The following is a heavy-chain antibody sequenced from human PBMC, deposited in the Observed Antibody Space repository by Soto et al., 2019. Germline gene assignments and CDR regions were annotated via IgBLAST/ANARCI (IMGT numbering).Heavy chain of an antibody. D-gene: IGHD1-1*01. V-gene: IGHV3-30-3*01. CDR2: ISYEGSNT. CDR3: ARVTPGNNLYYFSGLDF. CDR1: GFTFDTYG. Sequence: GGSLRLSCVAPGFTFDTYGIHSVRQAPGKGLQWVALISYEGSNTYYADSVRGRFTISRDNSKNTLYLQMNTLRPEDTGLYYCARVTPGNNLYYFSGLDFWGQGTSVTVSS. J-gene: IGHJ6*02.